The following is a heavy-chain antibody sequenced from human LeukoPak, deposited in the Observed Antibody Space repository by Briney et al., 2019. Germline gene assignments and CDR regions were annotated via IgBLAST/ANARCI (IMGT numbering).Heavy chain of an antibody. Sequence: SETLSLTCTVSGGSISSGGSYWSWIRQHPGKGLEWIGYIYYSGSTYYNPSLKSRVTISVDTSKNQFSLKLSSVTAADTAVYYCARDYYGSGSYYRNNYYYYGMDVWGQGTAVTVSS. CDR2: IYYSGST. J-gene: IGHJ6*02. D-gene: IGHD3-10*01. CDR1: GGSISSGGSY. CDR3: ARDYYGSGSYYRNNYYYYGMDV. V-gene: IGHV4-31*03.